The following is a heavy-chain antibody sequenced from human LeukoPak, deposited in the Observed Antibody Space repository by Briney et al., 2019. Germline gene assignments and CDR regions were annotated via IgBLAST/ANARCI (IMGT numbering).Heavy chain of an antibody. J-gene: IGHJ4*02. Sequence: PGGSLRLSCAASGFTLNNYAMNWVRQAPGKGLVWVSRIASDGSSTTYADSVKGRFSISRDNAKNTLYLQMNSLRVEDTAVYYCARGRPHGNDYWGQGTLVTVSS. V-gene: IGHV3-74*01. D-gene: IGHD4-23*01. CDR3: ARGRPHGNDY. CDR2: IASDGSST. CDR1: GFTLNNYA.